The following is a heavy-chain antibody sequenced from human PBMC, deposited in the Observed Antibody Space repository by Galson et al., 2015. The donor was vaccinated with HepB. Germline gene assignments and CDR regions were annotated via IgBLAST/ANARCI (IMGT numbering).Heavy chain of an antibody. CDR3: AKAPQVFGVVGYGMDV. V-gene: IGHV3-30*18. CDR1: GFTFSSYG. J-gene: IGHJ6*02. D-gene: IGHD3-3*01. CDR2: ISYDGSNK. Sequence: SLRLSCAASGFTFSSYGMHWVRQAPGKGLEWVAVISYDGSNKYYADSVKGRFTISRDNSKNTLYLQMNSLRAEDTAVYYCAKAPQVFGVVGYGMDVWGQGTTVTVSS.